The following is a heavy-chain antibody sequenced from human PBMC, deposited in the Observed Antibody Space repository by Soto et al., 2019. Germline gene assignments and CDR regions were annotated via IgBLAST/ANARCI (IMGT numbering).Heavy chain of an antibody. D-gene: IGHD6-19*01. CDR1: GGTFSSYT. CDR2: IIPILGIA. V-gene: IGHV1-69*02. CDR3: ASVAVAGTGAFDI. Sequence: SVKVSCKASGGTFSSYTISWVRQAPGQGLEWMGRIIPILGIANYAQKFQGRVTITADKSTSTAYMELSSLRSEDTAVYYCASVAVAGTGAFDIWGQGTMVTVSS. J-gene: IGHJ3*02.